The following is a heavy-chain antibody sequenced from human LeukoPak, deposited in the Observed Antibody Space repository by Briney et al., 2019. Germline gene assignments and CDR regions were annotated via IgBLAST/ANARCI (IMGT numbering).Heavy chain of an antibody. V-gene: IGHV1-3*01. J-gene: IGHJ6*02. CDR2: INAGNGNT. CDR3: ATDDRQEYGDYSYYYGMDV. D-gene: IGHD4-17*01. Sequence: GASVKVSCEASGYTFTIYVMHWVRQAPGQRLEWMGWINAGNGNTKYSQKFQGRVTMTEDTSTDTAYMELSSLRSEDTAVYYCATDDRQEYGDYSYYYGMDVWGQGTTVTVSS. CDR1: GYTFTIYV.